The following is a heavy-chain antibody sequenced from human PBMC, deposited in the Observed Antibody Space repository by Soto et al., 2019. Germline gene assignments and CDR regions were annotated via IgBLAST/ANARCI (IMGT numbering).Heavy chain of an antibody. CDR1: GGSISSSNW. Sequence: QVQLQESGPGLVKPSGTLSLTCAVSGGSISSSNWWSWVRQPPGKGLEWIGEIYHSGSTNYNPSLKSRVTISVDKSKNPFSLKLSSVTAADTAVYYCARDHLYCSSTSCYSLYYYGMDVWGQGTTVTVSS. CDR3: ARDHLYCSSTSCYSLYYYGMDV. V-gene: IGHV4-4*02. J-gene: IGHJ6*02. D-gene: IGHD2-2*02. CDR2: IYHSGST.